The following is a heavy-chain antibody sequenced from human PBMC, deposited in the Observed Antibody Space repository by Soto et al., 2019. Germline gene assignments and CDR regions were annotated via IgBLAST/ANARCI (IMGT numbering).Heavy chain of an antibody. CDR2: INPSGGST. Sequence: ASVKVSCKASGYTFTNYYMRWVRQAPGQGLEWMGVINPSGGSTTYAQKFQGRVTMTRDTSTSTVYMELSSLISEDTTEYYCAREASKYSGMDVWGQGTTVTV. CDR1: GYTFTNYY. V-gene: IGHV1-46*01. J-gene: IGHJ6*02. CDR3: AREASKYSGMDV. D-gene: IGHD2-21*01.